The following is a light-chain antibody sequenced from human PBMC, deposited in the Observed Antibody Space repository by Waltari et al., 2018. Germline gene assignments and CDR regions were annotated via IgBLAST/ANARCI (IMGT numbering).Light chain of an antibody. V-gene: IGLV2-8*01. CDR1: SSDVGAYNY. CDR2: EVT. Sequence: QYALTQPPSASGSPGQSVTISCTGTSSDVGAYNYVSWYQQHPGKAPKLMIYEVTKRPSGVPDRFSGSKSGNTASLTVSGLQAEDEADYYCSSYAGSNKGVFGGGTHLTVL. J-gene: IGLJ2*01. CDR3: SSYAGSNKGV.